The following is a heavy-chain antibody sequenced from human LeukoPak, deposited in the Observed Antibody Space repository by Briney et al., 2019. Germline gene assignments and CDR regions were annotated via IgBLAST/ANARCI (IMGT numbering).Heavy chain of an antibody. CDR1: GFTFSSYS. Sequence: GGSLRLSCAASGFTFSSYSMNWVRQAPGKGLEWVSYISSSSSTIYYADSVKGRFTISRDNAKNSLYLQMNSLRAEDTAVYYCARDFYNILTGYYASGSFDYWGQGTLVTVSS. CDR3: ARDFYNILTGYYASGSFDY. J-gene: IGHJ4*02. CDR2: ISSSSSTI. V-gene: IGHV3-48*04. D-gene: IGHD3-9*01.